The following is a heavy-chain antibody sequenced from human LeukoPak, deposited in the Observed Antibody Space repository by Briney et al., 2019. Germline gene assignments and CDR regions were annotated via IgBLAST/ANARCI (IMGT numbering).Heavy chain of an antibody. V-gene: IGHV1-69*04. J-gene: IGHJ3*02. CDR3: ARDGYNRGAFDI. Sequence: SVKVSCKASGGTFSSYAISWVRPAPGQGLEWMGRIIPILGIANYAQKFQGRVTITADKSTSTAYMELSSLRSEDTAVYYCARDGYNRGAFDIWGQGTMVTVSS. D-gene: IGHD5-24*01. CDR2: IIPILGIA. CDR1: GGTFSSYA.